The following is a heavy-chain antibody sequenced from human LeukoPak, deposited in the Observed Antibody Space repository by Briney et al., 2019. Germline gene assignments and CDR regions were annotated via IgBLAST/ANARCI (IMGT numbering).Heavy chain of an antibody. Sequence: LAGRSLGLSWAACGFSVDGYAVQGGRQAPGKGREWGSGMSWNSGCIGYADSVQGRFTISRDNAKNSLYLQMNSLRAEDTALYYCAKFVSNCGGDCLVPGDAFDIWGQGTMVTVSS. J-gene: IGHJ3*02. CDR2: MSWNSGCI. CDR3: AKFVSNCGGDCLVPGDAFDI. V-gene: IGHV3-9*01. CDR1: GFSVDGYA. D-gene: IGHD2-21*02.